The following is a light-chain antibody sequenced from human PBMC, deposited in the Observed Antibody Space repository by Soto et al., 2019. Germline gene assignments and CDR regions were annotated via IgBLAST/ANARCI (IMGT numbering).Light chain of an antibody. CDR1: SSDVGGYNY. CDR3: SSYTSSITLVV. CDR2: EVS. Sequence: QSALTQPASVSGSPGQSITISCTGTSSDVGGYNYVSWYQQHPGKAPKVMIYEVSNRPSGVSNRFSGSKSGNTASLTISGLQAEDEADYYCSSYTSSITLVVFGGGTQLTVL. V-gene: IGLV2-14*01. J-gene: IGLJ2*01.